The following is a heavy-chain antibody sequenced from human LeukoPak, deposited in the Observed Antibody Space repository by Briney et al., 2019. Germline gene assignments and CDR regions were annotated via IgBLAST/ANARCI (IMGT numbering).Heavy chain of an antibody. V-gene: IGHV3-74*01. J-gene: IGHJ4*02. CDR3: AGGYGDLDY. D-gene: IGHD5-18*01. CDR2: INPNGITT. Sequence: GGSLRLSCAASGFIFRNYWMHWVRQAPGKGLVWVARINPNGITTTYTDSVKGRFTISRDNAKNTLYLQMNSLRAEDTAVYYCAGGYGDLDYWGQGTLVTVSS. CDR1: GFIFRNYW.